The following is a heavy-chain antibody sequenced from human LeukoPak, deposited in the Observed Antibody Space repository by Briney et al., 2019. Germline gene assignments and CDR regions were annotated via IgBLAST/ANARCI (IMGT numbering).Heavy chain of an antibody. Sequence: GGALRLSCAASGFTFSSYGMHWGRQAPGKGLEWGAVISYDGSNKYYADSVKGRFTISRDNSKNTLYLQMNSLRAEDTAVYYCARAPGIYCSGGSCYNDYWGQGTLVTVSS. D-gene: IGHD2-15*01. J-gene: IGHJ4*02. CDR3: ARAPGIYCSGGSCYNDY. CDR1: GFTFSSYG. V-gene: IGHV3-30*03. CDR2: ISYDGSNK.